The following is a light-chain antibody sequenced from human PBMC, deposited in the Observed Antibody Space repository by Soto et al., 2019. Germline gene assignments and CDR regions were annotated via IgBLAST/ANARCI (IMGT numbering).Light chain of an antibody. Sequence: EIVLTQSPGTLSLSPGERATIYCRASQSISSDLAWYQQTPGQAPRLIIYGASARATGIPARFSGSGSGTEFTLTISSLQSEDVAVYYCQQYNNWPRTLCQGTKVDI. V-gene: IGKV3-15*01. CDR1: QSISSD. J-gene: IGKJ1*01. CDR2: GAS. CDR3: QQYNNWPRT.